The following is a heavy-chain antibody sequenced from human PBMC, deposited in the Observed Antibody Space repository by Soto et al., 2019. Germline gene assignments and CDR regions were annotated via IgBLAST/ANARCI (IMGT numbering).Heavy chain of an antibody. V-gene: IGHV3-9*01. J-gene: IGHJ3*02. CDR3: AKDTSSSSEDAFDI. CDR1: GFTFDDYA. D-gene: IGHD6-6*01. Sequence: GGSLRLSCAASGFTFDDYAMHWVRQAPGKGLEWVSGISWNSGSIGYADSVKGRFTISRDNAKNSLYLQMNSLRAEDTALYYCAKDTSSSSEDAFDIWGQGTMVTVSS. CDR2: ISWNSGSI.